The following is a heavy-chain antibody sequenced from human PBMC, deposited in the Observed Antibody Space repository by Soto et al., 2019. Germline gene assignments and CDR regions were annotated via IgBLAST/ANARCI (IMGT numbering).Heavy chain of an antibody. CDR3: AACTGPSSHRGRECFDP. J-gene: IGHJ5*02. D-gene: IGHD2-8*02. CDR1: GYTFSNNG. CDR2: ISTYNGNT. V-gene: IGHV1-18*04. Sequence: QVQLVQSGAEVKKPGASVKDSCTASGYTFSNNGITWVRQAPGQGLEWMGWISTYNGNTSYAKKVQGRVTMTIDTSTSTAYMELRSLSSDDTAMYYCAACTGPSSHRGRECFDPWGQGTLVTVSA.